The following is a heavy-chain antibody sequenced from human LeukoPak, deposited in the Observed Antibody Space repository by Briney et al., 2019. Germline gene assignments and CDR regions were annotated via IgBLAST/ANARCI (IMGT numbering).Heavy chain of an antibody. J-gene: IGHJ4*02. CDR1: GFIFGSYV. D-gene: IGHD6-6*01. V-gene: IGHV3-33*01. Sequence: GGSLRLSCAASGFIFGSYVMYWVRQAPGKGLEWVAVISYDGSNSYYADSVKGRFTISRDNSKNTLNLQMNSLGAEDTAVYYCARGYSSSSEGSFDYWGEGALVTVSS. CDR2: ISYDGSNS. CDR3: ARGYSSSSEGSFDY.